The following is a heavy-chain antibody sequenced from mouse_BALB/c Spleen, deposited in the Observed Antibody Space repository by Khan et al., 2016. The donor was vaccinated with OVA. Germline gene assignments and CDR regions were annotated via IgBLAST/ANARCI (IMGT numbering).Heavy chain of an antibody. CDR2: IDPANGKT. CDR3: DYSLLLDAMDY. Sequence: VQLQQSGAELVKPGASVKLSCTGSGFNIKDTYIHWVKQRPEQGLEWIGRIDPANGKTLYDPKFQGKATITADTSSNTAYLHLSSLTSEDTDVDYCDYSLLLDAMDYWGQGTSVTISS. CDR1: GFNIKDTY. V-gene: IGHV14-3*02. D-gene: IGHD1-2*01. J-gene: IGHJ4*01.